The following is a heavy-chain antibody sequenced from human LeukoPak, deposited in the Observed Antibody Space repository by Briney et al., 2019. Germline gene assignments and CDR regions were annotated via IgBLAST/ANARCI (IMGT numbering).Heavy chain of an antibody. D-gene: IGHD5-18*01. CDR2: ISKDGSTT. J-gene: IGHJ4*02. Sequence: GGSLRLSCAASGFTFNNYWMHWVRQAPGKGLVWVSRISKDGSTTNYADSVKGRFTISRDNAKNTLYLQMNSLTADDTALYYCARGASSGYRIDYWGQGTLVTVSS. CDR1: GFTFNNYW. CDR3: ARGASSGYRIDY. V-gene: IGHV3-74*01.